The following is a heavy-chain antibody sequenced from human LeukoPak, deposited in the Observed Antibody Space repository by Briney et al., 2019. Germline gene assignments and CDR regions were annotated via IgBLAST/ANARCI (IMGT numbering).Heavy chain of an antibody. CDR3: ARSASGSYQEFDY. D-gene: IGHD1-26*01. Sequence: SGGSLRLSCAASGFTFSSYAMHWVRQAPGKGLEWVAVITYDGSNKYYADSVKGRFTISRDNSKNTLYLQMNSLRAEDTAVYYCARSASGSYQEFDYWGQGTLVTVSS. CDR2: ITYDGSNK. V-gene: IGHV3-30-3*01. CDR1: GFTFSSYA. J-gene: IGHJ4*02.